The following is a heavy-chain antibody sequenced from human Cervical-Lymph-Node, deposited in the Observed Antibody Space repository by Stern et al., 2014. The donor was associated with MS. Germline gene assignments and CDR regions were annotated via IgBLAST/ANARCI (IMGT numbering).Heavy chain of an antibody. CDR1: GGSTSSYY. D-gene: IGHD5-24*01. V-gene: IGHV4-59*01. J-gene: IGHJ4*02. Sequence: EELEETGPGLVKPSETLSLTCTVSGGSTSSYYWSWIRQPPGKGLERIGNIYYSGSTNYKPSLKSRVTISVDTSKNQFSLKLSSVTAADTAVYYCARGGGYNSTDYWGQGTLVTVSS. CDR3: ARGGGYNSTDY. CDR2: IYYSGST.